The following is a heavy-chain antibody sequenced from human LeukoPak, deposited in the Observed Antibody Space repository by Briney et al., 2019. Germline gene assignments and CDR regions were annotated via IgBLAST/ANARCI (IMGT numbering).Heavy chain of an antibody. CDR1: GGSISSSSYY. Sequence: SENLSLTCTVSGGSISSSSYYWGWIRQPPGKGLEWIGIIYYSGSTYYNPSLKSRVTISVDTSKNQFSLKLSAVTAADTAVYYCARKPVTTYYYYYYYMDVWGKGTTVTVSS. CDR3: ARKPVTTYYYYYYYMDV. D-gene: IGHD4-11*01. J-gene: IGHJ6*03. V-gene: IGHV4-39*07. CDR2: IYYSGST.